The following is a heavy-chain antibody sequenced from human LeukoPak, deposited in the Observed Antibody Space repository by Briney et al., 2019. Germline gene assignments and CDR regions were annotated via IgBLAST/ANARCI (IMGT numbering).Heavy chain of an antibody. V-gene: IGHV4-39*07. Sequence: SETLSLTCTVSGGSITSSSHHWGWLRQPPGKGLEWIGSIYYSGSTYYNPSLKSRVTISLDTSKNQFSLKLSSVTAADTAVYYCAREPDYYDSSGYYSRYFDYWGQGTLVTVSS. CDR2: IYYSGST. CDR3: AREPDYYDSSGYYSRYFDY. D-gene: IGHD3-22*01. CDR1: GGSITSSSHH. J-gene: IGHJ4*02.